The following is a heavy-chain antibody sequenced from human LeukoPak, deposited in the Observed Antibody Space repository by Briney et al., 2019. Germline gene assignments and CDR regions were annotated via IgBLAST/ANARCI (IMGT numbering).Heavy chain of an antibody. D-gene: IGHD4-17*01. J-gene: IGHJ4*02. V-gene: IGHV4-34*01. CDR2: INHSGST. CDR1: GGSFSGYY. Sequence: SETLSLTCAVYGGSFSGYYWSWIRQPPGKGLEWIGEINHSGSTNYNPSLKSRVTISVDTSKNQFSLKLSSVTAADTAVYYCARLNGDPKLSLPYYFDYWGQETLVTVSS. CDR3: ARLNGDPKLSLPYYFDY.